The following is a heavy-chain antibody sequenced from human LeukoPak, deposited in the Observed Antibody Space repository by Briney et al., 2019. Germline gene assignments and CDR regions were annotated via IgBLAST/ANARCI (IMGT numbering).Heavy chain of an antibody. Sequence: PSETLSLTCAVSGDSMTNYYWSWIRQPAGQGLEWIGHIYVSGSTNYNPSFKSRVSMSIDTSKKQFSLNLTSVSAADTAVYFCARDRWELTPAKGWFDSWGQGTLVTVSS. V-gene: IGHV4-4*07. J-gene: IGHJ5*01. D-gene: IGHD1-26*01. CDR3: ARDRWELTPAKGWFDS. CDR2: IYVSGST. CDR1: GDSMTNYY.